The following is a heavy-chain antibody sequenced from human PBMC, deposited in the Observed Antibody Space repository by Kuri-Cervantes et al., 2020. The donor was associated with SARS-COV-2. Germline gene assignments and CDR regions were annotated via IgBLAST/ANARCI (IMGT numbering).Heavy chain of an antibody. D-gene: IGHD3-3*01. CDR2: IYYSGST. J-gene: IGHJ6*02. CDR3: ARVPFWSGYYKDYYYYGMDV. CDR1: GGSISSSSYY. V-gene: IGHV4-39*01. Sequence: SETLSLTCTVSGGSISSSSYYWGWIRQPPGKGLEWIVNIYYSGSTYYNSSLKRRVTISVDTSNNQFSLKLSSVTAADTAVYYCARVPFWSGYYKDYYYYGMDVWGQGTTVTVSS.